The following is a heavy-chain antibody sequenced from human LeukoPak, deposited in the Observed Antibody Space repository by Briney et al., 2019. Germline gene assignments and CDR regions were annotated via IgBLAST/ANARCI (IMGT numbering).Heavy chain of an antibody. CDR3: ARVSFHSGGPGP. Sequence: SETLSLTCTVSGGSVGTAGYFWNWIRQHPGKGLEWIGYIYYSGSTYYNPSLKSRVTISADTSTNQFSLNLSSVTAADTAVYYCARVSFHSGGPGPWGQGTLVTVSS. CDR2: IYYSGST. D-gene: IGHD2-15*01. J-gene: IGHJ5*02. CDR1: GGSVGTAGYF. V-gene: IGHV4-31*03.